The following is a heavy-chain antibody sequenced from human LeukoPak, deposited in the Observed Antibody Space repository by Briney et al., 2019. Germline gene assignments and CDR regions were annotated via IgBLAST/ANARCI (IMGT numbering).Heavy chain of an antibody. CDR2: IKSNADGGTP. D-gene: IGHD6-13*01. J-gene: IGHJ4*02. V-gene: IGHV3-15*01. CDR3: ARVRPRTSSWTPFDY. CDR1: GFSFMNAW. Sequence: GGSLRLSCAASGFSFMNAWMIWVRQAPGKGLEWVGRIKSNADGGTPDYAAPARGRFTISRDNAKNSLYLQMNSLRAEDTAVYYCARVRPRTSSWTPFDYWGQGTLVTVSS.